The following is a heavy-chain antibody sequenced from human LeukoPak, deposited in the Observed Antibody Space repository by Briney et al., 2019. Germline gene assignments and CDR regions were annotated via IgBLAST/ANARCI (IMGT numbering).Heavy chain of an antibody. D-gene: IGHD1-26*01. Sequence: PGNPLSPPCVAFGFPFKPNKITWSPKAPGKGLGWVSSITSSSSYIYYADSVKGRFTISRDNAKNSLYLQMNSLRAEDTAVYYCARDSGSYWYFDLWGRGTLVTVSS. CDR1: GFPFKPNK. V-gene: IGHV3-21*01. CDR2: ITSSSSYI. CDR3: ARDSGSYWYFDL. J-gene: IGHJ2*01.